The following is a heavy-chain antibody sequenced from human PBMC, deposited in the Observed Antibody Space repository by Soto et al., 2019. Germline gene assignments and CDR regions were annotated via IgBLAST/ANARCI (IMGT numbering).Heavy chain of an antibody. D-gene: IGHD6-13*01. CDR1: GFTFSSYG. V-gene: IGHV3-33*01. CDR2: IWYDGSNK. J-gene: IGHJ4*02. Sequence: PGGSLRLSCAASGFTFSSYGMHWVRQAPGKGLEWVAVIWYDGSNKYYADSVKGRFTISRDNSKNTLYLQMNSLRAEDTAVYYWARDSHAALPPTPDYWGQGTLVTVSS. CDR3: ARDSHAALPPTPDY.